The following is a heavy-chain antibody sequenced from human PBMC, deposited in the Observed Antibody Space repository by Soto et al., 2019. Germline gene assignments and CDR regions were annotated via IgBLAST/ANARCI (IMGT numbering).Heavy chain of an antibody. J-gene: IGHJ4*02. Sequence: EVQLVESGGGLVKPGGSLRLSCAASGFTFSSYSMNWVRQAPGKGLEWVSSISSSSSYIYYADSVKGRFTISRDNAKNSLYLQINSLRAEDTAVYYCARAPRYSGSYLDYWGQGTLVTVSS. CDR3: ARAPRYSGSYLDY. D-gene: IGHD1-26*01. CDR2: ISSSSSYI. CDR1: GFTFSSYS. V-gene: IGHV3-21*01.